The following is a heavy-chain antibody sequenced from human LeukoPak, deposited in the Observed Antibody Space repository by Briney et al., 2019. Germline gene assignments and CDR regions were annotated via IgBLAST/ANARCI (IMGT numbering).Heavy chain of an antibody. D-gene: IGHD6-6*01. Sequence: SETLSLTCAVYGGSLSGYYWSWIRQPPGKGLEWIGEINHSGSTNYNPSLKSRVTISVDTSKNQFSLKLSSVTAADTAVYYCARVWQLVYGMDVWGQGTTVTVSS. J-gene: IGHJ6*02. CDR1: GGSLSGYY. V-gene: IGHV4-34*01. CDR2: INHSGST. CDR3: ARVWQLVYGMDV.